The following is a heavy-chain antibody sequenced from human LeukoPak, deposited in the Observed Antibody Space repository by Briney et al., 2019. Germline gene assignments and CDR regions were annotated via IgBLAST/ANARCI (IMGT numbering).Heavy chain of an antibody. J-gene: IGHJ4*02. CDR1: GVSISSSSYY. D-gene: IGHD3-10*01. CDR3: ARGPMVPLLGY. Sequence: SETLSLTCTVSGVSISSSSYYWGWIRQPPGKGLERIGSIYYSGSTYYNPSLKSRVTISVDTSKNLFSLKLSSVTAADTAVYYCARGPMVPLLGYWGQGTLVTVSS. CDR2: IYYSGST. V-gene: IGHV4-39*07.